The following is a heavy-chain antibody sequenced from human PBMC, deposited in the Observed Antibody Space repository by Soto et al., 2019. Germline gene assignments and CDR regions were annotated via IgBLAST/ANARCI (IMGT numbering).Heavy chain of an antibody. J-gene: IGHJ4*02. V-gene: IGHV4-30-4*01. CDR1: GGSISSGDYY. CDR3: ARQGPTFGLDY. Sequence: PSETLSLTCTVSGGSISSGDYYWSWIRQPPGKGLEWIGYIYYSGSTYYNPSLKSRVTISVDTSKNQFSLKLSSVTAADTAVYYCARQGPTFGLDYWGQGTLVTVSS. D-gene: IGHD3-3*01. CDR2: IYYSGST.